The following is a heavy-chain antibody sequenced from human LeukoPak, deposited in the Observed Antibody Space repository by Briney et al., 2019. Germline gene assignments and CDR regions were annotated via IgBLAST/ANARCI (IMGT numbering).Heavy chain of an antibody. D-gene: IGHD3-10*01. CDR1: GFTLSSYA. Sequence: GGSLRLSCAASGFTLSSYAMSWVRQAPGKGLEWVSAISGTGNTYHADSVKGRFSVSRDNSKNTLYLQMNSLRAEDTAVYYCASIVLLWFGESLIAAGNVDMDVWGKGTTVTVSS. J-gene: IGHJ6*03. CDR3: ASIVLLWFGESLIAAGNVDMDV. V-gene: IGHV3-23*01. CDR2: ISGTGNT.